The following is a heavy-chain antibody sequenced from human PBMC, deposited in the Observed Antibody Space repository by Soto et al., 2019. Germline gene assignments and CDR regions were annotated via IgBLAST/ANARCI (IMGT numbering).Heavy chain of an antibody. D-gene: IGHD3-10*01. Sequence: QVLLQESGPGLVKPSETLSLTCTVSGGSISSYYWNWIRQPPGKGLEWIGYIHYSGSTNYNPSLKSRVTISVDTSNNQFSLKLSSVTAADTAVYYCATGRVSAMIRGVIMFDPWGQGTLVTVSS. CDR3: ATGRVSAMIRGVIMFDP. CDR2: IHYSGST. J-gene: IGHJ5*02. CDR1: GGSISSYY. V-gene: IGHV4-59*01.